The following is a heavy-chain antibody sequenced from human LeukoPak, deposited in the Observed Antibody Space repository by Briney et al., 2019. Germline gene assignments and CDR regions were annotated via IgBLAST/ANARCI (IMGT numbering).Heavy chain of an antibody. CDR2: ISGSDGST. CDR3: ARESARGLEY. CDR1: GFTFSSYA. J-gene: IGHJ4*02. Sequence: GGSLRLSCAASGFTFSSYAMSWVRQAPGKGLEWVSVISGSDGSTYYADSVKGRFTISRDNSKNTVYLQINSLRAEDTAVYYCARESARGLEYWGQGTLVTVSS. D-gene: IGHD3-10*01. V-gene: IGHV3-23*01.